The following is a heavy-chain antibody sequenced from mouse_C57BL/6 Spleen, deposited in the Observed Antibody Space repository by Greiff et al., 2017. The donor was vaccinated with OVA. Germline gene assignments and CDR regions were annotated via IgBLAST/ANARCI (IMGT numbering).Heavy chain of an antibody. CDR3: ARGDYYGSSSTTWFAY. J-gene: IGHJ3*01. CDR1: GYSITSGYY. V-gene: IGHV3-6*01. Sequence: DVQLQESGPGLVKPSQSLSLTCSVTGYSITSGYYWNWIRQFPGNKLEWMGYISYDGSNNYNPSLKNRISLTRDTSKNQFFLKLNSVTTEDTATYYCARGDYYGSSSTTWFAYWGQGTLVTVSA. D-gene: IGHD1-1*01. CDR2: ISYDGSN.